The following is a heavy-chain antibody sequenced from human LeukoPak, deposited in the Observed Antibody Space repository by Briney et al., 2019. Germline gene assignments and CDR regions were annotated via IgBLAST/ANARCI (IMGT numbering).Heavy chain of an antibody. D-gene: IGHD6-19*01. V-gene: IGHV5-51*01. CDR2: IYFGDSDT. CDR1: GYSFSSYW. J-gene: IGHJ4*02. CDR3: VRLGYSSGWPPGYFDC. Sequence: GESLKISCKDSGYSFSSYWIGWVRQMPGKGLEWMGIIYFGDSDTRYSPSFQGQVTMSADKSIITAYLQWSSLKASDTAMYYCVRLGYSSGWPPGYFDCRGQGTLVTVSS.